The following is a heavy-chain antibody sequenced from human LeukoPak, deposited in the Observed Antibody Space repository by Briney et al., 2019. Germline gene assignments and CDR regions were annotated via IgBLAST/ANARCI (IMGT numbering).Heavy chain of an antibody. CDR3: ATVRAVKVSVATFPEWFDP. Sequence: SETLSLTCTVSGGSISTYYWRWIRQPPGKGLEWIGYIYYSGSTNYSPSLKSQVTISVDTSKNQFSLKLSSVTAAVTAVHCFATVRAVKVSVATFPEWFDPWGQGTLVTVSS. D-gene: IGHD3-16*01. V-gene: IGHV4-59*12. CDR2: IYYSGST. J-gene: IGHJ5*02. CDR1: GGSISTYY.